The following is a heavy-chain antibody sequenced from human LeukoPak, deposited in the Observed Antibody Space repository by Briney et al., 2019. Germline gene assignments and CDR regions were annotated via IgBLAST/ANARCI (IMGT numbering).Heavy chain of an antibody. Sequence: PGGSLRLSCAASGFTVSSNYMSWVRQAPGKGLEWVSVIYSGGSTYYADSVKGRFTISRDNSKNTLYLQMNSLRAEDTAVYYCAREWTYDSRYGMDVWGQGTTVTVSS. D-gene: IGHD3-22*01. CDR1: GFTVSSNY. CDR2: IYSGGST. J-gene: IGHJ6*02. CDR3: AREWTYDSRYGMDV. V-gene: IGHV3-66*01.